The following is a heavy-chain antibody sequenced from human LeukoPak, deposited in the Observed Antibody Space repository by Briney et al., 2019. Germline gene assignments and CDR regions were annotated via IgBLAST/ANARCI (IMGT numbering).Heavy chain of an antibody. Sequence: GASVKVSCKASGGTFSSYAISWVRQAPGQGLEWMGGIIPIFGTANYAQKFQGRATITADKSTSTAYMDLGSLRSEDTAVYDCARDLYSSGWYRIFDYWGQGSLVTVSS. CDR3: ARDLYSSGWYRIFDY. CDR1: GGTFSSYA. J-gene: IGHJ4*02. D-gene: IGHD6-19*01. V-gene: IGHV1-69*06. CDR2: IIPIFGTA.